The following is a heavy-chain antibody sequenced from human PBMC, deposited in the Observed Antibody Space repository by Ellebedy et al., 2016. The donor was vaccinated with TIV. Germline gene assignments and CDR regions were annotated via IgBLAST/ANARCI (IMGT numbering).Heavy chain of an antibody. CDR1: GGSFTSYA. CDR3: ARGGYTGYDYPTDH. Sequence: AASVKVSCKASGGSFTSYATSWVRQAPGQGLEWMGGIIPILGIENYAQKFQGRVTITADKSTSTAYMELSSLRSEDTAVYYCARGGYTGYDYPTDHWGQGTLVTVSS. V-gene: IGHV1-69*10. CDR2: IIPILGIE. J-gene: IGHJ4*02. D-gene: IGHD5-12*01.